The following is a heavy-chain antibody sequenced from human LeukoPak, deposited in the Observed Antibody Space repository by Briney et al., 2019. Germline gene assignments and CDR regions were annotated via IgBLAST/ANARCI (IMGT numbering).Heavy chain of an antibody. CDR1: GYTFTSYY. Sequence: ASVKVSCKASGYTFTSYYMHWVRQAPGQGLEWMGIINPSGGSTSYAQKFQGRVTMTRDTSTSTVYMELSSLRSEDTAVYYCATGRRYGSGSYLIFDYWGQGTLVTVSS. J-gene: IGHJ4*02. D-gene: IGHD3-10*01. V-gene: IGHV1-46*01. CDR3: ATGRRYGSGSYLIFDY. CDR2: INPSGGST.